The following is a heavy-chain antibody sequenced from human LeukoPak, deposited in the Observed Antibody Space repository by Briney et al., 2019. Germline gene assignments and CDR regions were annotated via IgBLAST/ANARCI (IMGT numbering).Heavy chain of an antibody. Sequence: ASAKVSCKASGYTFTSYDINWVRQATGQGLEWMGWMNPNSGNTGYAQKFQGRVTMTRNTSISTAYMELSSLRSEDTAVYYCARVRGDSGYDPIDYWGQGTLVTVSS. J-gene: IGHJ4*02. CDR1: GYTFTSYD. CDR2: MNPNSGNT. D-gene: IGHD5-12*01. CDR3: ARVRGDSGYDPIDY. V-gene: IGHV1-8*01.